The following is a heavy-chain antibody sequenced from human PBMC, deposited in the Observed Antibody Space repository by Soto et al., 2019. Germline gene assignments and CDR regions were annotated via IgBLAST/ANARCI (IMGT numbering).Heavy chain of an antibody. CDR1: GFSLSTSGVG. CDR2: IYWDDDK. J-gene: IGHJ4*02. Sequence: QITLKESGPPLVTPTQTLTLTCTFSGFSLSTSGVGVGWIRQPPGKALEWLALIYWDDDKRYSPSLKSRLTITKDTSKNQVVLTITNMDPVDTATYYCAHFQSTMRYFDYWGQGTLVTVSS. CDR3: AHFQSTMRYFDY. D-gene: IGHD3-10*01. V-gene: IGHV2-5*02.